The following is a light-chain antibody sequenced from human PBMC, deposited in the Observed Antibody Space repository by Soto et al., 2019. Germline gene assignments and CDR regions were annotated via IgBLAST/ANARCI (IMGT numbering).Light chain of an antibody. CDR1: QAFGTL. Sequence: DIQMTQCPSSVSASVGDRVIITCRASQAFGTLLAWYQQKRGKAPKLLICGISTLQGGFPSRFSGSESGTDFNLTISSVPPEDSAPYSCEQAATFPLSFGGGTVVEIK. CDR2: GIS. V-gene: IGKV1-12*01. CDR3: EQAATFPLS. J-gene: IGKJ4*01.